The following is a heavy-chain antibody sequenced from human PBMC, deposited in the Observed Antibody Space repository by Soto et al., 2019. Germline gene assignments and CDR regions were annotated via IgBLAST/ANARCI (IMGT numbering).Heavy chain of an antibody. CDR1: GFTFSSYG. CDR3: ARDHAYDYYMDV. Sequence: QVRLVESGGGVVQPGRSLRLSCAASGFTFSSYGMHWVRQAPGKGLEWVAVIWYDGSNKYYADSVKGRFTISRDNSKNTLYLQMNSLRAEDTAAYYCARDHAYDYYMDVWGKGTTVTVSS. V-gene: IGHV3-33*01. CDR2: IWYDGSNK. J-gene: IGHJ6*03.